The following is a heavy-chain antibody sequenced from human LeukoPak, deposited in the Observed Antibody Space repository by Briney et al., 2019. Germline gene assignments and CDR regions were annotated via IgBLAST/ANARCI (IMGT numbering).Heavy chain of an antibody. D-gene: IGHD2-15*01. J-gene: IGHJ4*02. V-gene: IGHV1-2*02. CDR1: GYTFTGYY. CDR2: INPNSGGA. CDR3: ARDASRGVGGIFDY. Sequence: ASVKVSCKASGYTFTGYYMHWVRQAPGQGLEWMGWINPNSGGANYAQKFQGRVTMTRDTSISTAYMELSRLRSDDTAVYYCARDASRGVGGIFDYWGQGTLVIVSS.